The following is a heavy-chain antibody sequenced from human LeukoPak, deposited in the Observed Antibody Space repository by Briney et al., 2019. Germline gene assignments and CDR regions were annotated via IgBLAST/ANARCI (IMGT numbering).Heavy chain of an antibody. CDR1: GGTFSSYA. CDR3: ARGPRAGGSSWNNLDY. D-gene: IGHD6-13*01. CDR2: IIPIFGTA. J-gene: IGHJ4*02. Sequence: SVKVSCKASGGTFSSYAISWVRQAPGQGLEWMGGIIPIFGTANYAQKFQGRVTITADKSTSTAYMELSSLRSEDTAVYYCARGPRAGGSSWNNLDYWGQGTLVTVSS. V-gene: IGHV1-69*06.